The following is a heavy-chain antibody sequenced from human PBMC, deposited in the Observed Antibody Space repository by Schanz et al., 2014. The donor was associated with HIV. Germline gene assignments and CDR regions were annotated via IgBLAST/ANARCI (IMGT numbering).Heavy chain of an antibody. CDR3: AREKTTLNWFDP. Sequence: QEQLVQSGAEVKKPGASVRVSCKTSGYIFTSNGISWVRQAPGQGLEWMGWISPSNGNTNYAQKFQGRVTMTTDTSTSTAYMDLRSLRSDDTAVYYCAREKTTLNWFDPWGQGTLLTVSS. CDR2: ISPSNGNT. CDR1: GYIFTSNG. J-gene: IGHJ5*02. V-gene: IGHV1-18*01.